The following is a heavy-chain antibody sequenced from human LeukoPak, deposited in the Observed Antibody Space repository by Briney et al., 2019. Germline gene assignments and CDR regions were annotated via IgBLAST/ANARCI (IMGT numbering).Heavy chain of an antibody. CDR1: GGSISSYY. Sequence: PSETLSLTCTVSGGSISSYYWSWIRQPPGKGLEWIGFIYYSGSTNYNPSLKSRVTISLDTSKNQFSLKLSSVTAADTAVYYCARGEDIAAAGNYFDYWGQGTLVTVSS. CDR2: IYYSGST. J-gene: IGHJ4*02. V-gene: IGHV4-59*12. D-gene: IGHD6-13*01. CDR3: ARGEDIAAAGNYFDY.